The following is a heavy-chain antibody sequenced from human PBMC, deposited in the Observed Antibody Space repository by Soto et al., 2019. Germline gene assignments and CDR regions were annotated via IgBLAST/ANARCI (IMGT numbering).Heavy chain of an antibody. CDR2: IYYSGST. CDR3: ARGCINIVVVPAASSYYYYYYGMDV. J-gene: IGHJ6*02. Sequence: PSETLSLTCTVSGGSISSYYWSWIRQPPGKGLEWIGYIYYSGSTNYNPSLKSRVTISVDTSKNQFSLKLSSVTAADTAVYYCARGCINIVVVPAASSYYYYYYGMDVWGQGTMVTVAS. CDR1: GGSISSYY. V-gene: IGHV4-59*12. D-gene: IGHD2-2*01.